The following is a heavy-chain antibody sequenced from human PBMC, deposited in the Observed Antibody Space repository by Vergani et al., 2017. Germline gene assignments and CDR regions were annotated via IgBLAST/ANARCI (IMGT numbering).Heavy chain of an antibody. V-gene: IGHV3-7*04. CDR3: AGDKQQLAIHDYYYGMDV. CDR2: IKQDGSEK. CDR1: GFTFSSYW. J-gene: IGHJ6*02. Sequence: EVQLVESGGGLVQPGGSLRLSCAASGFTFSSYWMSWVRQAPGKGLEWVANIKQDGSEKYYVDSVKGRFTISRDNAKNSLYLQMNSLRAEDTAVYYCAGDKQQLAIHDYYYGMDVWGQGTTVTVSS. D-gene: IGHD6-13*01.